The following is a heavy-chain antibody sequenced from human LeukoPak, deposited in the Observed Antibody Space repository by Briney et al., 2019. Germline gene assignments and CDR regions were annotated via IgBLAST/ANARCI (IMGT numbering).Heavy chain of an antibody. CDR2: ISYDGSNK. CDR3: ARAGYCGGDCYSVGDYYYGMDV. J-gene: IGHJ6*02. CDR1: GFTFSSYA. Sequence: GSLRLSCAASGFTFSSYAMHWVRQAPGKGLEWVAVISYDGSNKYYADSVKGRFTISRDNSKNTLYLQMNSLGAEDTAVYYRARAGYCGGDCYSVGDYYYGMDVWGQGTTVTVSS. D-gene: IGHD2-21*02. V-gene: IGHV3-30-3*01.